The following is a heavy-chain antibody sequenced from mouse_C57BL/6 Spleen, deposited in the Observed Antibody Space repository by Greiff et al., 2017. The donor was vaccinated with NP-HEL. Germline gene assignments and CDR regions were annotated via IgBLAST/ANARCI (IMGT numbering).Heavy chain of an antibody. CDR1: GYTFTSYW. CDR2: IDPSDSYT. CDR3: ARRDYGNDY. Sequence: QVQLQQPGAELVRPGTSVKLSCKASGYTFTSYWMHWVKQRPGQGLEWIGVIDPSDSYTNYNQKFKGKATLTVDTASSTAYMQLSSLTSEDSAVDYCARRDYGNDYWGKGTTLTVSS. J-gene: IGHJ2*01. D-gene: IGHD2-1*01. V-gene: IGHV1-59*01.